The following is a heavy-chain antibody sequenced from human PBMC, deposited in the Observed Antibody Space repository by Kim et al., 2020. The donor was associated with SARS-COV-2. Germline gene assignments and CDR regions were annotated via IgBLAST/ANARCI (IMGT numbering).Heavy chain of an antibody. D-gene: IGHD3-9*01. V-gene: IGHV3-74*01. CDR1: GFTFSSYW. CDR2: INSGGRRT. J-gene: IGHJ4*02. CDR3: RSATGIICALDY. Sequence: GGSLRLSCVASGFTFSSYWMHWVRQAPGKGLVWVSCINSGGRRTNYADSLKGLITTTRNNAKNLLQLLMNSMSAEATAEYYRRSATGIICALDYWGQGTL.